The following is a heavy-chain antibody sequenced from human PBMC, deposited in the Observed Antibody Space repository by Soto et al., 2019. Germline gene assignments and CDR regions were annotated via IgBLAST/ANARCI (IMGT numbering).Heavy chain of an antibody. CDR3: AKDAVYNDGLWLMDS. D-gene: IGHD2-21*01. V-gene: IGHV3-23*01. CDR1: GFTISTFA. CDR2: MTGSGATI. Sequence: PVGSLRLSCAASGFTISTFAMTWVRQAPGKGLESVCGMTGSGATIHYADSVKGRFTISKDNSRNVLYLQMDYLRDEDTAVYYCAKDAVYNDGLWLMDSWGQGTPVTVSS. J-gene: IGHJ4*02.